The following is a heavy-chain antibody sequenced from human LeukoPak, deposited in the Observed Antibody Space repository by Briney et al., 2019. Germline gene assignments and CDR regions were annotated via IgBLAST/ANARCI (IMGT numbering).Heavy chain of an antibody. Sequence: SETLSLTCTVSGGSISSSSYYWGWIRQPPGKGLEWIGSIYYSGSTNYNPSLKSRVTISVDTSKNQFSLKLSSVTAADTAVYYCARLLERTTVTIAYFYYGMDVWGQGTTVTVSS. V-gene: IGHV4-39*07. CDR2: IYYSGST. J-gene: IGHJ6*02. CDR3: ARLLERTTVTIAYFYYGMDV. CDR1: GGSISSSSYY. D-gene: IGHD4-17*01.